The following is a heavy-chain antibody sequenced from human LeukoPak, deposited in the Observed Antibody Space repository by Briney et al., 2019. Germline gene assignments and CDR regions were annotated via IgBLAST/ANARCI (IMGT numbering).Heavy chain of an antibody. Sequence: ASVTVSCKASGYTFTSYYMHWVRQAPGQGLEWMGIINPSGGSTSYAQKFQGRVTMTRDTSTSTVYMELRSLRSEDTAVYYCAREATEDSSSRVWFYYYYYGMDVWGQGTTVTVSS. D-gene: IGHD6-13*01. CDR1: GYTFTSYY. J-gene: IGHJ6*02. CDR2: INPSGGST. V-gene: IGHV1-46*01. CDR3: AREATEDSSSRVWFYYYYYGMDV.